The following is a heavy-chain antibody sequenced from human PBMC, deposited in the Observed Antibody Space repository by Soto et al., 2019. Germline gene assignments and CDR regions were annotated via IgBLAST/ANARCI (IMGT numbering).Heavy chain of an antibody. CDR3: ARHATYYDILSGYYFDY. V-gene: IGHV5-51*01. J-gene: IGHJ4*02. D-gene: IGHD3-9*01. Sequence: GESLKISCKVSGYTFSSYRIGWVRQVPGKGLEWMGIISPGDSDTKYSQSFQGQVTISADKSISTAYLQWNSLRASDTAMYYCARHATYYDILSGYYFDYWGQGTLVTVSS. CDR2: ISPGDSDT. CDR1: GYTFSSYR.